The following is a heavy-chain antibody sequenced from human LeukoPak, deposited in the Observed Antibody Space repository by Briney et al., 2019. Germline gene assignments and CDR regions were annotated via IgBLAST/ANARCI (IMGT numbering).Heavy chain of an antibody. CDR2: ISGSGSSA. D-gene: IGHD3-16*01. CDR3: AKVDRYDYVWGSYIDY. CDR1: GFTFVSYA. V-gene: IGHV3-23*01. J-gene: IGHJ4*02. Sequence: GGSLKLSCAASGFTFVSYAMSWVRQAPGKGLEWVSAISGSGSSAYYADSVKGRFTISRDNSKNTIYLQMNSLRVEDTAVYYCAKVDRYDYVWGSYIDYWGQGTLVTVSS.